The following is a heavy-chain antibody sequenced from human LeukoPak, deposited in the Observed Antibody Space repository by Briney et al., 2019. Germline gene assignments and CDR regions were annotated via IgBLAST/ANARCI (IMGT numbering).Heavy chain of an antibody. Sequence: NPSETLSLTCTVSGVSISSSNSYWGWIRQPPGKGLEWIGSIYYSGNTYYNASLKSQVSISIDTSKNQFSLRLTSVTAADTAVYYCARHPSGRMWLQQGGWFDPWGQGTLVTVSS. J-gene: IGHJ5*02. CDR2: IYYSGNT. CDR3: ARHPSGRMWLQQGGWFDP. D-gene: IGHD5-24*01. V-gene: IGHV4-39*01. CDR1: GVSISSSNSY.